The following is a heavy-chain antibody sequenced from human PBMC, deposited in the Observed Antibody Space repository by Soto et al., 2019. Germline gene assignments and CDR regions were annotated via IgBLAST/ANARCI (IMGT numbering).Heavy chain of an antibody. CDR3: ARDPHAFWNSYFFDP. Sequence: ASVKVSCKASGYPFDTYGINWVRQAPGQRPEWMGWISAYNGQTDYAQNFQGRVTMATDTSTNTAYMELRNLRSDDTAVYYCARDPHAFWNSYFFDPWGPGXQVTV. V-gene: IGHV1-18*01. CDR1: GYPFDTYG. D-gene: IGHD3-3*01. CDR2: ISAYNGQT. J-gene: IGHJ5*02.